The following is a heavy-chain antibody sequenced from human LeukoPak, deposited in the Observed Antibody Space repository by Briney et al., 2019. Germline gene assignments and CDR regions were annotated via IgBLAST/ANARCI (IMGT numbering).Heavy chain of an antibody. D-gene: IGHD3-3*01. V-gene: IGHV4-34*01. CDR3: ARDRATRKSFWSIADSYQYYMDV. CDR2: INHSGST. CDR1: GGSFSGYY. Sequence: SETLSLTCAVYGGSFSGYYWSWIRQPPGKGLEWIGEINHSGSTNYNPSLKSRVTISVDTSKNQFSLKLSSVTAADTAVYYCARDRATRKSFWSIADSYQYYMDVWGKGTTVTVSS. J-gene: IGHJ6*03.